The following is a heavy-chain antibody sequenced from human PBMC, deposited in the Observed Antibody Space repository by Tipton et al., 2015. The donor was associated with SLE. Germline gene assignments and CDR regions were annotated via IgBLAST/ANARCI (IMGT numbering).Heavy chain of an antibody. J-gene: IGHJ4*01. CDR2: IHFTGST. Sequence: TLSLTCTVSGGSINTDYWSWIRQPAGKGLEWLGRIHFTGSTYYNPSLSSRLTMSVDTSKNQFSPKLTSVTAADTAVYYCVRDRITLVQGLLYYFDYWGHGTLVTVSS. CDR1: GGSINTDY. D-gene: IGHD3-10*01. CDR3: VRDRITLVQGLLYYFDY. V-gene: IGHV4-4*07.